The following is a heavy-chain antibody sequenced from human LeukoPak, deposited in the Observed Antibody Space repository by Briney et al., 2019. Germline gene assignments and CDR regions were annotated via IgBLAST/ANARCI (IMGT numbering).Heavy chain of an antibody. Sequence: PGGSLRLSCVASGFTFSSYAMSWVRQAPGKGLEWVSAISGSGGSTYYADSVKGRFTISRDNSKNTLYLQMNSLRAEDTAVYYCAKGPGFRYCSSTSCYPDAFDIWGQGTMVTVSS. J-gene: IGHJ3*02. V-gene: IGHV3-23*01. CDR1: GFTFSSYA. CDR3: AKGPGFRYCSSTSCYPDAFDI. D-gene: IGHD2-2*01. CDR2: ISGSGGST.